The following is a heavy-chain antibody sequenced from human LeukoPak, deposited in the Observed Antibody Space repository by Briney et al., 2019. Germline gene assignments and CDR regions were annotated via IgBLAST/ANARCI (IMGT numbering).Heavy chain of an antibody. D-gene: IGHD3-22*01. V-gene: IGHV3-21*01. Sequence: GESLRLSCAASGFTFSSYSMNWVRQAPGKGLEWVSSISSSSSYIYYADSVKGRFTISRDNAKNSLYLQMNSLRAEDTAVYYCARDTVNYYDSSGYYSRGGDYWGQGTLVTVSS. CDR3: ARDTVNYYDSSGYYSRGGDY. CDR2: ISSSSSYI. J-gene: IGHJ4*02. CDR1: GFTFSSYS.